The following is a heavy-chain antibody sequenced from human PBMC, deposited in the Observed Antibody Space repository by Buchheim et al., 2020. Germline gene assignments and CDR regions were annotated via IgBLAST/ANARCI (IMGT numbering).Heavy chain of an antibody. D-gene: IGHD4-23*01. CDR1: GFTFSSYW. Sequence: EVQLVESGGGLVQPEGSLRLSCAASGFTFSSYWMSWVRQAPGKGLEWVANIKHDGSEQYYVPSVKGRFTISRDNAWNSLYLQMNSLRAEDTAVYYCARIQTVVRSFEYWGQGTL. CDR2: IKHDGSEQ. CDR3: ARIQTVVRSFEY. V-gene: IGHV3-7*01. J-gene: IGHJ4*02.